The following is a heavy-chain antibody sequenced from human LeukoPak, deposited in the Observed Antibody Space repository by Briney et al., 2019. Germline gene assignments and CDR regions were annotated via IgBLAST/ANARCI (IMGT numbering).Heavy chain of an antibody. V-gene: IGHV3-30*02. J-gene: IGHJ4*02. Sequence: GGSLRLSCAASGFTFSSSGMHWVRQAPGKGLEWVAYIRFDGSSTDYRDSVKGRFSISRDNSENTIYLKMSRLRDEDTAIYYCAREPYYDSGGYSPDYWGQGTLVTVSS. D-gene: IGHD3-22*01. CDR2: IRFDGSST. CDR3: AREPYYDSGGYSPDY. CDR1: GFTFSSSG.